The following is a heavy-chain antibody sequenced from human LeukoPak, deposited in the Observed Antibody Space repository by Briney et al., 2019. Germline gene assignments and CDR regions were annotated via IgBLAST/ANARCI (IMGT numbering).Heavy chain of an antibody. V-gene: IGHV4-61*01. CDR2: IYFSGST. CDR3: ASLEMATIYWYFDL. CDR1: GGSVSGGSYY. D-gene: IGHD5-24*01. Sequence: PSETLSLTCTVSGGSVSGGSYYWSWIRQPPGKGLEWIGYIYFSGSTNSNPSLKSRVTISVDTSKNQFSLKLSSVTAADTAVYYCASLEMATIYWYFDLWGRGTLVTVSS. J-gene: IGHJ2*01.